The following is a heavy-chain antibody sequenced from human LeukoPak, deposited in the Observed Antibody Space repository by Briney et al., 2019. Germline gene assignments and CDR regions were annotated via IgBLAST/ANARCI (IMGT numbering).Heavy chain of an antibody. J-gene: IGHJ4*02. D-gene: IGHD7-27*01. CDR1: GGSMSSYY. V-gene: IGHV4-59*01. Sequence: PSETLSLTCSVSGGSMSSYYWSWIRQPPGKELQWIGYIYYSGSTNYSPSLKSRVTISVDTSKNQFSLKLSSVTAADTAVYYCATAPSRLGTYYYFDYWGQGILVTVSS. CDR2: IYYSGST. CDR3: ATAPSRLGTYYYFDY.